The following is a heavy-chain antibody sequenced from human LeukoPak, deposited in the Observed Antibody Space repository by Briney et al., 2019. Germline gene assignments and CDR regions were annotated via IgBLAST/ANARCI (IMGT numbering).Heavy chain of an antibody. CDR2: IYTSGST. D-gene: IGHD6-6*01. J-gene: IGHJ6*03. CDR1: GGSVSSYY. CDR3: ARSASRDLIVAARLGYYMDV. V-gene: IGHV4-4*09. Sequence: PSETLSLTCTVSGGSVSSYYWSWIRQPPGKGLEWIGYIYTSGSTNYNPSLKSRVTISVDTSKNQFSLKLSSVTAADTAVYYCARSASRDLIVAARLGYYMDVWGKGTTVTVSS.